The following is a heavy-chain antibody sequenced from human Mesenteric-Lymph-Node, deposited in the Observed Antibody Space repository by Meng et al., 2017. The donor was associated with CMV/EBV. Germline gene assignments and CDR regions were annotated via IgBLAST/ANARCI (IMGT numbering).Heavy chain of an antibody. CDR2: IKQDGSEK. V-gene: IGHV3-7*01. CDR1: GFTFSSYW. Sequence: GESLKISCAASGFTFSSYWMSWVRQAPEKGLEWVANIKQDGSEKYYVDSVKGRFTISRDNAKNSLYLQMNSLRAEDTAVYYCAREEAVTIFGVVIENWFDPWGQGTLVTVSS. CDR3: AREEAVTIFGVVIENWFDP. J-gene: IGHJ5*02. D-gene: IGHD3-3*01.